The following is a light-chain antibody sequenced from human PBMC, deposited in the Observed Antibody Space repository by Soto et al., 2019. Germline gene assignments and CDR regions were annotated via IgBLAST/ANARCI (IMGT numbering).Light chain of an antibody. CDR2: DAS. CDR3: QQYNNWPPLT. Sequence: MTQSPATLSVSPGEIATLSCRASQFIGSNLAWYQQKPGEAPRLLMYDASSRATGIPARFSGSGSGTEFALTISSLQSEDFAIYYCQQYNNWPPLTFGGGTKVEIK. V-gene: IGKV3-15*01. J-gene: IGKJ4*01. CDR1: QFIGSN.